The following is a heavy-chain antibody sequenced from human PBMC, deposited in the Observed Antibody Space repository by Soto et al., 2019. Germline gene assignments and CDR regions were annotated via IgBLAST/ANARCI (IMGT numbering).Heavy chain of an antibody. V-gene: IGHV1-2*04. Sequence: ASVKVSCKASGYTFTGYYMHWVRQAPGQGLEWMGWINPNSGGTNYAQKFQGWVTMTRDTSISTAYMELSRLRSDDTAVYYCARSSGWSPKYYFDYWGQGTLVTVSS. J-gene: IGHJ4*02. CDR1: GYTFTGYY. D-gene: IGHD6-19*01. CDR2: INPNSGGT. CDR3: ARSSGWSPKYYFDY.